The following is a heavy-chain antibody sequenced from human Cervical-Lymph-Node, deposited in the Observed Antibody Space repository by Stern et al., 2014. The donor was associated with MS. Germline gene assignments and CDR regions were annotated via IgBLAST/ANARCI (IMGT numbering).Heavy chain of an antibody. D-gene: IGHD1-20*01. CDR3: ARSSITGTPDY. CDR1: GFSLNTNGMC. CDR2: IDLHHNK. J-gene: IGHJ4*02. V-gene: IGHV2-70*01. Sequence: QVTLRESGPALVKPTQTLTLTCTFSGFSLNTNGMCVTWIRQPPGKAHECLALIDLHHNKYYSTSLKTRLSISTDTSKNQVVLTLTNMDPVDTATYYCARSSITGTPDYWGQGTLVTVSS.